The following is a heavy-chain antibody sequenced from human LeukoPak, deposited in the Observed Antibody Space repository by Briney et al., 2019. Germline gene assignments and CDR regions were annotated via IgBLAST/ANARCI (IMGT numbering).Heavy chain of an antibody. Sequence: GGSLRLSCAASGFSFSTSSMSWVRQTPGKGLEWISYIRGSSTLYYADSVKGRFTMSRDNARNSLYLQMNDLRAEDTGVYFCARDARSHCGTDACYGPYFDYWGQGSLVTVSS. J-gene: IGHJ4*02. CDR2: IRGSSTL. CDR1: GFSFSTSS. CDR3: ARDARSHCGTDACYGPYFDY. D-gene: IGHD2-2*01. V-gene: IGHV3-48*01.